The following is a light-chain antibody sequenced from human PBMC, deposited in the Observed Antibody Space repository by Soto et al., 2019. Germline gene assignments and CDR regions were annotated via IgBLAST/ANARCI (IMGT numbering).Light chain of an antibody. CDR1: QSVSSF. J-gene: IGKJ3*01. CDR3: QQHRT. Sequence: EIVLTQSPATLSLSPGERATLSCRASQSVSSFLAWYQQKPGQAPRLLIYDASNRATGIPARFSGSGSGTDFTLTISSLEPEDFEVYFCQQHRTFGPGTKVDIK. CDR2: DAS. V-gene: IGKV3-11*01.